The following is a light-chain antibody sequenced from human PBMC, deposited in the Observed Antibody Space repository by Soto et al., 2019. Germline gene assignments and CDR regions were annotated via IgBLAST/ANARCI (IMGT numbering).Light chain of an antibody. CDR1: QSISSW. CDR3: QQYNRLDT. Sequence: DIQMTQSPSTLSASVGDRVTITCRASQSISSWLAGYQQKPGKAPTLLIYKASSLESRVPSRFSGCGSGTEFTITISSLQPDDFATYYCQQYNRLDTFGQGTKLEIK. CDR2: KAS. V-gene: IGKV1-5*03. J-gene: IGKJ2*01.